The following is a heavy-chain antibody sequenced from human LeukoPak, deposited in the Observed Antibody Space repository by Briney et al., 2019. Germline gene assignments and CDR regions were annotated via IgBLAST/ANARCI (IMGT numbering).Heavy chain of an antibody. CDR3: ARYGIRAYFDY. V-gene: IGHV4-59*01. D-gene: IGHD4-17*01. J-gene: IGHJ4*02. Sequence: SETLSLTCTVSGGSISSYYWRWIRQPPGKGLEWIGYIYYSGSTNYNPSLKSRVTISVDTSKNQFSLKLSSVTAADTAVYYCARYGIRAYFDYWGQGTLVTVSS. CDR2: IYYSGST. CDR1: GGSISSYY.